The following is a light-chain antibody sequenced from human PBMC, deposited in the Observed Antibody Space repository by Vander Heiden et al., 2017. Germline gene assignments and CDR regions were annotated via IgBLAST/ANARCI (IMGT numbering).Light chain of an antibody. V-gene: IGKV4-1*01. CDR2: CAS. CDR1: QSVLYSSNNKNY. CDR3: QQYYSTPHT. Sequence: DIVMTQSPDSLAVSLGERATINCKSSQSVLYSSNNKNYLAWYQQKPGQPPKLLIYCASTRESGVPDRFSGCGSGTDFTLTISSLQAEDVAVYYCQQYYSTPHTFGGGTKVEIK. J-gene: IGKJ4*01.